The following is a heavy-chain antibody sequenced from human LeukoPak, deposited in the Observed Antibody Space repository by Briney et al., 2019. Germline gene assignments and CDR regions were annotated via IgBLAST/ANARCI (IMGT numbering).Heavy chain of an antibody. CDR2: ISDSGDKT. V-gene: IGHV3-23*01. D-gene: IGHD2-2*01. CDR3: AKDGGGYCNNSSC. J-gene: IGHJ4*02. CDR1: GFTFSNYA. Sequence: PGGSLRLSCAASGFTFSNYAISWVRQAPGKGLECVSAISDSGDKTDYADSVRGRFAIYRDNSKDTLYLQMNSLGAADTAVYYCAKDGGGYCNNSSCWGQGTLVTVSS.